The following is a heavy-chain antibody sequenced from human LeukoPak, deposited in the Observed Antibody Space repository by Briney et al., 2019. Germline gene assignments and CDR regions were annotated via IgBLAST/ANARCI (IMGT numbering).Heavy chain of an antibody. V-gene: IGHV4-39*01. CDR1: GGSISSSSYY. CDR3: LGLVTDPLYGMDV. J-gene: IGHJ6*02. Sequence: PSETLSLTCTVSGGSISSSSYYWGWIRQPPGTGLEWIGSIYYSGSTYYNPSLKSRVTISVDTSKNQFSLKLSSATAADTAVYYCLGLVTDPLYGMDVWGQGTTVTVSS. D-gene: IGHD3-9*01. CDR2: IYYSGST.